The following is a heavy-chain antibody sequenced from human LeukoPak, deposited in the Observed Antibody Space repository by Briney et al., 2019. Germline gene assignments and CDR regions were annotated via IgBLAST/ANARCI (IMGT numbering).Heavy chain of an antibody. CDR3: ARGLEHSSTDALDI. V-gene: IGHV3-21*01. CDR2: IGSSGLYI. Sequence: PGGSLRLSCAASGLTFSGYSVNLVRQAPGKGLEWVSSIGSSGLYIYYADSVKGRFTISKDTAKNSLYLQMNSLRADDPALYYCARGLEHSSTDALDIWGQGTMVTVSS. CDR1: GLTFSGYS. D-gene: IGHD6-6*01. J-gene: IGHJ3*02.